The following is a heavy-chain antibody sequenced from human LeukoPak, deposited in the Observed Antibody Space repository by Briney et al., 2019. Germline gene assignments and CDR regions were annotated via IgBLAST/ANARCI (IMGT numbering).Heavy chain of an antibody. J-gene: IGHJ5*02. CDR3: AGLGSIMQERIDP. V-gene: IGHV1-2*02. CDR2: INIDNGDT. CDR1: GYFFTGYH. Sequence: ASVKVSCKASGYFFTGYHVHWVRQAPGQGLEWMGRINIDNGDTNSAQKFQGRITMARDTSISTAYMELTWLTSDDTAVYYCAGLGSIMQERIDPWGQGTPVTVS. D-gene: IGHD3-16*01.